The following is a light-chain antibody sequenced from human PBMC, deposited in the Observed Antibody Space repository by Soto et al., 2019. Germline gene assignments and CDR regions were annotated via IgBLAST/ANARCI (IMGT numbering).Light chain of an antibody. CDR2: AAS. V-gene: IGKV1-5*01. CDR3: QQYNDYSGT. CDR1: QTIMTY. Sequence: DIQMTQSPSSLSASVGDEVTITCRASQTIMTYLNWYQLKPGKPPRLLIYAASSLKRGVPSRFSGSGSGPEFTLTISGLQPDDFATYYCQQYNDYSGTFGQGTKVDIK. J-gene: IGKJ1*01.